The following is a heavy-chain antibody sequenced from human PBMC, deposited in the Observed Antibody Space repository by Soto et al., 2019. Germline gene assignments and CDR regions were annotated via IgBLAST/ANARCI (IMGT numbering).Heavy chain of an antibody. CDR1: GFTFSSYG. Sequence: QVQLVESGGGVVQPGRSLRLSCAASGFTFSSYGMHWVRQAPGKGLEWVAVISKDGGTKYDADSVKGRFTNSRDNSKNTLYLQMDSLRAEDTAVYYCAKETHSSGYGSYFDYWGQGTLVTVSS. V-gene: IGHV3-30*18. D-gene: IGHD3-22*01. CDR3: AKETHSSGYGSYFDY. CDR2: ISKDGGTK. J-gene: IGHJ4*02.